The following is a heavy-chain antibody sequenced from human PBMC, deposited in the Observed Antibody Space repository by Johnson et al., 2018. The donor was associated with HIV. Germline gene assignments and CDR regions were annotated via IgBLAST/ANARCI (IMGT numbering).Heavy chain of an antibody. J-gene: IGHJ3*02. D-gene: IGHD3-22*01. CDR3: ARGLPNYYDSNGYTTADAFDI. CDR2: ISYDGSNK. V-gene: IGHV3-30*19. Sequence: QVQLVESGGGVVQPGRSLRLSCAASGFTFSTYGMHWVRQAPGKGLQWVAVISYDGSNKFYADSVKGRFTISRDNSKNTLHLQMNSLRAEDTAVYYCARGLPNYYDSNGYTTADAFDIWGQGTMVTVSS. CDR1: GFTFSTYG.